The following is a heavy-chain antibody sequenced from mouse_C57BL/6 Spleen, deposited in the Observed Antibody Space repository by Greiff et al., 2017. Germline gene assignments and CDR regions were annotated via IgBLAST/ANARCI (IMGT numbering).Heavy chain of an antibody. J-gene: IGHJ2*01. Sequence: QVQLQQSGAELVRPGASVTLSCKASGYTFTDYEMHWVKQTPVHGLEWIGAIDPETGGTAYNQKFKGKAILTADKSSSTAYMELRSLTSEDSAVYYCTRYGSGYYYFDYWGQGTTLTVSS. D-gene: IGHD3-2*02. V-gene: IGHV1-15*01. CDR1: GYTFTDYE. CDR2: IDPETGGT. CDR3: TRYGSGYYYFDY.